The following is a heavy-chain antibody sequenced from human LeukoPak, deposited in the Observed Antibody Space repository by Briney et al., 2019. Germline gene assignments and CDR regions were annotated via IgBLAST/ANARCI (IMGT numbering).Heavy chain of an antibody. Sequence: GGSLRLSCAASGFTFISYWMSWVRQAPGKGLEWVANIKQDGSEKYYVDSVKGRFTISRDNAKNSLYLQMNSLRAEDTAVYYCAQGGGHFDYWGQGTLVTVSS. CDR2: IKQDGSEK. J-gene: IGHJ4*02. V-gene: IGHV3-7*01. CDR1: GFTFISYW. CDR3: AQGGGHFDY. D-gene: IGHD3-16*01.